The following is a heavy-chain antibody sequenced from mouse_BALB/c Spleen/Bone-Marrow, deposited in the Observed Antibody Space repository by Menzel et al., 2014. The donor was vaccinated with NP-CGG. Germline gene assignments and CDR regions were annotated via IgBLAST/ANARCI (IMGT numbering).Heavy chain of an antibody. CDR3: ARSTWSYYNGMDY. CDR2: ISGVSSTI. J-gene: IGHJ4*01. CDR1: GFTFSNFG. Sequence: DVKLVESGGGLVQPGGSRKFSCAASGFTFSNFGIHWVRQAPEKGLEWVAYISGVSSTIYYADTVKGRFTTSRDNPKNTLFLQMTSLRSEDTAMYYCARSTWSYYNGMDYWGQGTSVTVSS. V-gene: IGHV5-17*02. D-gene: IGHD1-1*01.